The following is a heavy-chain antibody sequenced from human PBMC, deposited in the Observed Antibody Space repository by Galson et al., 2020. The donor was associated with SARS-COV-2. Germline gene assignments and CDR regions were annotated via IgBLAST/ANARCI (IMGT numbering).Heavy chain of an antibody. V-gene: IGHV1-69*01. CDR1: GGTFTNYA. J-gene: IGHJ6*03. CDR2: SIPIFGTP. Sequence: KISCKASGGTFTNYALDWVRLAPGEGLEWMGGSIPIFGTPVYAPKFQGRVTISADESTSTAYMELSSLRYNDTAVYYCARGSRMAGRRYYYYMDVWGKGTTVTVSS. CDR3: ARGSRMAGRRYYYYMDV. D-gene: IGHD6-6*01.